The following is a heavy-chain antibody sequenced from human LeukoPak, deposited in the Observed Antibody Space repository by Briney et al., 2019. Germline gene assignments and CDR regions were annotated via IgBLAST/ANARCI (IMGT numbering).Heavy chain of an antibody. CDR2: INWNGGNT. CDR3: ARALSNYVDYYYFFHMDV. CDR1: GFTFDDYG. Sequence: GGSLRLSCAASGFTFDDYGMSWVRHAPGKGLEWVSGINWNGGNTGYVDSVKGRFTISRDNAKHSLYLQMKRLRCEDTALYYCARALSNYVDYYYFFHMDVWGKGTTVTVSS. V-gene: IGHV3-20*04. J-gene: IGHJ6*03. D-gene: IGHD4-11*01.